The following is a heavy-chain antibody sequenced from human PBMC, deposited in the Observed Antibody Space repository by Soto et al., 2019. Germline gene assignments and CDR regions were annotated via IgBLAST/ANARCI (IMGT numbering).Heavy chain of an antibody. CDR2: IYYGGNT. CDR1: GGSTSSYY. J-gene: IGHJ6*02. CDR3: ARGSVAAPDYYYGMDV. Sequence: PSETLSLTCTVSGGSTSSYYWSWIRQPPGKGLEWIGYIYYGGNTNYNPSLKSRVTISLDTSKNQFSLKLSSVTAADTAVYYCARGSVAAPDYYYGMDVWGQATMVTVSS. D-gene: IGHD2-15*01. V-gene: IGHV4-59*01.